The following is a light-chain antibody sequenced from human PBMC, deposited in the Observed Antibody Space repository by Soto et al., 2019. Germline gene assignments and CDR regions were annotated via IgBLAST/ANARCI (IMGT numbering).Light chain of an antibody. CDR1: QSVSSNY. V-gene: IGKV3-15*01. J-gene: IGKJ1*01. Sequence: EIVLTQSPGTLSLSLGERATLSCRPSQSVSSNYLAWYQQKPGQAPRLXXYGASTRANGIPARFSGSGSGTEFTLTISSLQSEDFAVYDCQPYNNWPPWTFGQGTKVDIK. CDR2: GAS. CDR3: QPYNNWPPWT.